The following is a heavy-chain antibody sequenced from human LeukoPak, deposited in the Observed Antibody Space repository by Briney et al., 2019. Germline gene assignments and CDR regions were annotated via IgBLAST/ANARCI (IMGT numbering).Heavy chain of an antibody. CDR3: AKSLGVGGYTRYKGFDQ. CDR1: GFTFSTYA. CDR2: VGGANSIT. V-gene: IGHV3-23*01. D-gene: IGHD5-24*01. J-gene: IGHJ4*02. Sequence: PSGVSLRLSCVASGFTFSTYAMSWVRQAPGKGLEWVSAVGGANSITYYTDSVKGRFTVSRDNFKNTVYLQMNSLRAEDTAVYYCAKSLGVGGYTRYKGFDQWGQGTLVTVSS.